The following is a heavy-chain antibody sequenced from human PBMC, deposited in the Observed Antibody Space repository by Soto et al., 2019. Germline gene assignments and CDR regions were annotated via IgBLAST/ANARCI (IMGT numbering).Heavy chain of an antibody. D-gene: IGHD6-25*01. Sequence: PSETLSLTCTVSGGSISTYYWRWIRPPPGKGPEYIADTYYGGSTNYNAYPVSRVTIAVDTSKTQYSQKVRYVTAADPDVHYCARLDRSGHLDYWVQGTLV. CDR2: TYYGGST. V-gene: IGHV4-59*08. J-gene: IGHJ4*02. CDR1: GGSISTYY. CDR3: ARLDRSGHLDY.